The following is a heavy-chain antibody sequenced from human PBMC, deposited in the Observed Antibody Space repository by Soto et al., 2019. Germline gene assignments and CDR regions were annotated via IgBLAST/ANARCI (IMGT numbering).Heavy chain of an antibody. CDR1: GYTFTSYG. D-gene: IGHD6-6*01. V-gene: IGHV1-18*01. J-gene: IGHJ6*02. CDR2: ISAYNGNT. CDR3: AKVKFSAARPPYYYGMDV. Sequence: ASVKVSCKASGYTFTSYGISWVRQAPGQGLEWMGWISAYNGNTNYAQKLQGRVTMTTDTSTSTAYMELRSLRSDDTAVYYCAKVKFSAARPPYYYGMDVWGQGTTVTVSS.